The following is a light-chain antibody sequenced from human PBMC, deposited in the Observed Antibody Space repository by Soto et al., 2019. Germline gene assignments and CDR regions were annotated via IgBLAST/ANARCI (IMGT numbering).Light chain of an antibody. CDR3: QQYGSSNIT. V-gene: IGKV3-20*01. J-gene: IGKJ5*01. CDR2: GAS. CDR1: QSVSSSY. Sequence: EIVLTQSPGTLSLSPGERATLSCRASQSVSSSYLARYQQKPGQAPRLLIYGASSRATGIPDRFSGSGSGTDFTLTISRLETEDFAVYYCQQYGSSNITSGQGTRMEMK.